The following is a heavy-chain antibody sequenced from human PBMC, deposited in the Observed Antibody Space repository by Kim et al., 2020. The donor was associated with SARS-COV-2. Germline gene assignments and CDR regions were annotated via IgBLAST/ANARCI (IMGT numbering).Heavy chain of an antibody. CDR1: GGSFSGHY. J-gene: IGHJ6*02. D-gene: IGHD6-13*01. V-gene: IGHV4-34*01. CDR3: ARGRGSSSWSYYYYYGMDV. Sequence: SETLSLTCAVYGGSFSGHYWSWIRQPPEKGLEWIGEINHSGSTNYNPSLKSRVTISVDTSKNQFSLELSSVTAADTAVYYCARGRGSSSWSYYYYYGMDVWGQGTTVTVSS. CDR2: INHSGST.